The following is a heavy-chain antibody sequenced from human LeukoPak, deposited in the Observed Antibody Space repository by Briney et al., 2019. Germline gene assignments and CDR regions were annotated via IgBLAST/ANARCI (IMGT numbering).Heavy chain of an antibody. V-gene: IGHV4-39*07. CDR3: ASVRGYSSGWYALGFDP. CDR1: GGSISSSSYY. CDR2: IYYSGST. J-gene: IGHJ5*02. Sequence: SETLSLTCTVSGGSISSSSYYWGWIRQPPGKGPEWIGSIYYSGSTNYNPSLKSRVTISLDTSKNQFSLKLRSVTAADTAVYYCASVRGYSSGWYALGFDPWGQGTLVTVSS. D-gene: IGHD6-19*01.